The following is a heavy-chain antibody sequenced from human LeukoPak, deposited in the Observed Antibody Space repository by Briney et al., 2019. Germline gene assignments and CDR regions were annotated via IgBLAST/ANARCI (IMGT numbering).Heavy chain of an antibody. CDR1: GGSISSSNYY. V-gene: IGHV4-39*07. Sequence: SETLSLTCTVSGGSISSSNYYWGWIRQPPGQGLEWIGSIYYSGSTYYNPSLKSRVTISVDTSKNQFSLKLSSVTAADTAVFYCASGTWGFYDTTVGVYWGQGTLVTVSS. D-gene: IGHD3-22*01. CDR3: ASGTWGFYDTTVGVY. CDR2: IYYSGST. J-gene: IGHJ4*02.